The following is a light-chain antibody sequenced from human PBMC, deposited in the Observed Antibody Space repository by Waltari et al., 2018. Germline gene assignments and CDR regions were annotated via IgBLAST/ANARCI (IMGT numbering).Light chain of an antibody. J-gene: IGLJ2*01. V-gene: IGLV3-19*01. CDR1: SLRSNS. CDR3: NYRDSSGVV. Sequence: SSELTQDPAVSVALGQTVRIPCQGDSLRSNSANWYQQQPGQDPALVSYDKNYRASGIRCRFSCTSSGNTDSLAIPWAQAEDEADYYCNYRDSSGVVFGGETTLTVL. CDR2: DKN.